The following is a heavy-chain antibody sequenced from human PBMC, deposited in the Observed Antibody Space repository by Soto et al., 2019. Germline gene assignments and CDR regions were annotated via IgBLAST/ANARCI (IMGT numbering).Heavy chain of an antibody. D-gene: IGHD2-15*01. CDR3: ARDSTSPSCRCISRPRGGWFEP. CDR2: INPYNANT. Sequence: DSLQACCKSSGYTFTTYGISWVRHAPGQEPEWMGWINPYNANTRYGQKVQGRGTMTTDTSTSTAYMELTSLRSDDTGVYYCARDSTSPSCRCISRPRGGWFEPWGPGTLV. CDR1: GYTFTTYG. V-gene: IGHV1-18*04. J-gene: IGHJ5*02.